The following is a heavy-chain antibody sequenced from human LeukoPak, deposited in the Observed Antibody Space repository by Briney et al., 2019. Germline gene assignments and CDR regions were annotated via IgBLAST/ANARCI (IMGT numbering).Heavy chain of an antibody. CDR1: GGSISSTNW. V-gene: IGHV4-4*02. CDR2: IYRSGTT. D-gene: IGHD2-15*01. Sequence: SETLSLTCAVSGGSISSTNWWSWVRQPPGKGLEWIGEIYRSGTTNYKPSLKSRVTISLDKSRNHFSLKLTSVTAADSAVYYCAREGYCSGGSCSRFARFDPWGQGTLVTVSS. CDR3: AREGYCSGGSCSRFARFDP. J-gene: IGHJ5*02.